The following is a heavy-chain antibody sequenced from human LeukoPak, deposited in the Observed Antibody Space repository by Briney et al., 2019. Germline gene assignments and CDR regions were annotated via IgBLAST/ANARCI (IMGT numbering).Heavy chain of an antibody. V-gene: IGHV4-59*01. CDR3: ARDRYYYGSGILAWFYP. CDR1: GGSISSYY. Sequence: SETLSLTWTVSGGSISSYYWSWIRQPQGKGLEWIGYIYYSGSTNYNPSLKSRVTISVDTSKNQFSLKLSSVTAADTAVYYCARDRYYYGSGILAWFYPWGQGTLVTVSS. CDR2: IYYSGST. J-gene: IGHJ5*02. D-gene: IGHD3-10*01.